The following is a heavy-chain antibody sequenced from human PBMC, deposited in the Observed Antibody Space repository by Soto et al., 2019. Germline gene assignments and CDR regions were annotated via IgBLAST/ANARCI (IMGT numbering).Heavy chain of an antibody. Sequence: QVQLVQSGAEVKKPGSSVKVSCKASGVTFSRQDMRWVRQAPGQGLEWMGGIIPIFGTPQYAEKLQDRVTITADESTSTAYMELSSMTSEDTAVYYWATNEGRDGYSFDYWGQGTLVTVSS. CDR2: IIPIFGTP. J-gene: IGHJ4*02. V-gene: IGHV1-69*01. CDR3: ATNEGRDGYSFDY. D-gene: IGHD5-12*01. CDR1: GVTFSRQD.